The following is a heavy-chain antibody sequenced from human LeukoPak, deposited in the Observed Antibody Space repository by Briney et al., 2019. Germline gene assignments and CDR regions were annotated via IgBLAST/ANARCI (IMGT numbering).Heavy chain of an antibody. J-gene: IGHJ4*02. CDR1: GGSISSYY. V-gene: IGHV4-4*07. CDR2: IYTSGST. D-gene: IGHD6-19*01. CDR3: ARDQGRSSGWYEYYFDY. Sequence: SGTLSLTCTVSGGSISSYYWSWIRQPAGKGLEWIGRIYTSGSTNYNPSLKSRVTMSVDTSKNQFSLKLSSVTAADTAVYYCARDQGRSSGWYEYYFDYWGQGTLVTVSS.